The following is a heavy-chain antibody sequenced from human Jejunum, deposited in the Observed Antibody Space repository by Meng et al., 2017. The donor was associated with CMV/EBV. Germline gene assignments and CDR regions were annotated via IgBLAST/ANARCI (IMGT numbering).Heavy chain of an antibody. V-gene: IGHV3-74*01. D-gene: IGHD4-11*01. CDR3: ARDLRPDAYSNRPGAYYYFYGLDV. J-gene: IGHJ6*02. Sequence: WVRQVPGKGLEGVSRINNEGDSRSYADSVKGRLTISRDNAKNSLYLEMNSLRAEDMGVYYCARDLRPDAYSNRPGAYYYFYGLDVWGQGTTVTGSS. CDR2: INNEGDSR.